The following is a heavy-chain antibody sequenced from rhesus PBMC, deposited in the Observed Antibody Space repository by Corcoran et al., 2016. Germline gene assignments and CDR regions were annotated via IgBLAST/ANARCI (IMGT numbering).Heavy chain of an antibody. CDR3: ARHDYAV. Sequence: EVQLVESGVGLVQPGWSLRLFCAASGFTFSYYALGWVRQAPGKGREWVSYISYSGKTIYYPDSVKGRVTISRDNAKNSLSLQMSSLRADDTAVYYCARHDYAVWGQGVLVTVSS. D-gene: IGHD4-29*01. CDR1: GFTFSYYA. V-gene: IGHV3-136*01. CDR2: ISYSGKTI. J-gene: IGHJ4*01.